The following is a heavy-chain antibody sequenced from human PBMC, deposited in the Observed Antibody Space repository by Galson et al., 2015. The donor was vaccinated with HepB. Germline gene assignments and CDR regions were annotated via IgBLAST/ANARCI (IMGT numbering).Heavy chain of an antibody. CDR1: GFTFSSYW. CDR3: ARVQPYGDSYYYSYGMDV. CDR2: IKQDGSEK. V-gene: IGHV3-7*04. Sequence: SLRLSCAASGFTFSSYWMSWVRQAPGKGLEWVANIKQDGSEKYYVDSVKGRFTISRDNAKNSLYLQMNSLRAEDTAVYYCARVQPYGDSYYYSYGMDVCGHGTTVTVSS. J-gene: IGHJ6*02. D-gene: IGHD4-17*01.